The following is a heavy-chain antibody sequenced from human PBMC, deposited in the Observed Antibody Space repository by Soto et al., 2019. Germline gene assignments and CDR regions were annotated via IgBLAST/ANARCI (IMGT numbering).Heavy chain of an antibody. CDR1: GFTFIDYN. D-gene: IGHD1-26*01. J-gene: IGHJ3*01. CDR3: AREGPLEAVGGDALDL. V-gene: IGHV3-21*02. CDR2: ASKTSRTI. Sequence: EIQLVESGGGLVRPGESLRLSCVGSGFTFIDYNMNWVRQTPTKGLEWLPYASKTSRTIYYADSVNGRFTISRDNAKSSLFLQMNGLRDDDTGVYFCAREGPLEAVGGDALDLWGQGTMVTVSS.